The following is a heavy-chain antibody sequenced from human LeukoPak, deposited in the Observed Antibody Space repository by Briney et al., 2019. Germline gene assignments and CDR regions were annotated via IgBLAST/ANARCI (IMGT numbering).Heavy chain of an antibody. CDR3: ATSRFLEWLQH. Sequence: ASVKVSCKASGYTFTSYGISWVRQAPGQGLEWMGWISAYNGNANYAQKLQGRVTITADESTSTAYMELSSLRSEDTAVYYCATSRFLEWLQHWGQGTLVTVSS. J-gene: IGHJ1*01. CDR2: ISAYNGNA. D-gene: IGHD3-3*01. V-gene: IGHV1-18*01. CDR1: GYTFTSYG.